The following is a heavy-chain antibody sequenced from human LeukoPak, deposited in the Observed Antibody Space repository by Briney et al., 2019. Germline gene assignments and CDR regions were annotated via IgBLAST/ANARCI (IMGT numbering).Heavy chain of an antibody. CDR2: ISYHGIDK. J-gene: IGHJ3*02. CDR3: ARAGKVSYYYDSPYAFDI. CDR1: GFTFSHYA. Sequence: GRSLRLSCAASGFTFSHYAMHWVRQAPGKGLEWVAVISYHGIDKYYADSVKGRFTISRDNSKNTLYLQMNSLRAEDTAVYYCARAGKVSYYYDSPYAFDIWGQGTMVTVSS. V-gene: IGHV3-30*14. D-gene: IGHD3-22*01.